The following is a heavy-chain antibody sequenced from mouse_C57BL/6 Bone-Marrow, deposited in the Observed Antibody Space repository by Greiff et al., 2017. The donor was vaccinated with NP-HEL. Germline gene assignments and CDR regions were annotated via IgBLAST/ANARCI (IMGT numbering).Heavy chain of an antibody. CDR1: GFTFSSYA. J-gene: IGHJ4*01. CDR3: ARDRVYGSSLYAMDY. D-gene: IGHD1-1*01. CDR2: ISDGGSYT. V-gene: IGHV5-4*01. Sequence: EVQGVESGGGLVKPGGSLKLSCAASGFTFSSYAMSWVRQTPEKRLEWVATISDGGSYTYYPDNVQGRFTISRDNAKNNLYLQMSHLKSEDTAMYYCARDRVYGSSLYAMDYWGQGTSVTVSS.